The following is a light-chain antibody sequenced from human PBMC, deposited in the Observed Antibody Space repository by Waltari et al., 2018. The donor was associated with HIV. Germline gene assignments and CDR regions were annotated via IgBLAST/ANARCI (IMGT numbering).Light chain of an antibody. CDR2: GST. J-gene: IGLJ3*02. CDR3: QSYDSSLSSVL. Sequence: QSVLTQPPSASGTPGQRITISCSGSSSKIGNNYVHWYQHLPASAPKLLIFGSTNRPFGVPDRFSGSKSDTSASLAITALQAEDEADYYCQSYDSSLSSVLFGGGTKLTVL. CDR1: SSKIGNNY. V-gene: IGLV1-40*01.